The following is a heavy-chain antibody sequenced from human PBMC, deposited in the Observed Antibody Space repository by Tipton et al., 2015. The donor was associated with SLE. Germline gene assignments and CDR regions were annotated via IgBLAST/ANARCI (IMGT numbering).Heavy chain of an antibody. J-gene: IGHJ4*02. CDR1: GFTFSSYS. D-gene: IGHD6-13*01. V-gene: IGHV3-21*01. CDR2: ISSSSSYI. Sequence: SLRLSCAASGFTFSSYSMNWVRQAPGKGLEWVSSISSSSSYIYYADSVKGRFTISRDNAKNSLYLQMNSLRAEDTAVYYCAREGRQQQLVRAHFDYWCQGTLVTVSS. CDR3: AREGRQQQLVRAHFDY.